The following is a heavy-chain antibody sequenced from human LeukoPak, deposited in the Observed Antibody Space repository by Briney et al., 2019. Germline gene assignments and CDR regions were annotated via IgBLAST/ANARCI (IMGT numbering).Heavy chain of an antibody. V-gene: IGHV4-59*01. D-gene: IGHD3-22*01. CDR3: AREAYYYDSSGCYYTFDY. Sequence: SETLSLTCTVSGGSISSYYWSWIRQPPGKGLEWIGYIYYGGSTNYNPSLKSRVTISVDTSKNQFSLKLSSVTAADTAVYYCAREAYYYDSSGCYYTFDYWGQGTLVTVSP. CDR1: GGSISSYY. CDR2: IYYGGST. J-gene: IGHJ4*02.